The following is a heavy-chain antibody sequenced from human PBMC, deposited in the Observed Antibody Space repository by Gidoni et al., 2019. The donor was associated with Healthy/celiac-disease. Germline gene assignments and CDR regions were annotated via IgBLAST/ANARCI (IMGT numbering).Heavy chain of an antibody. D-gene: IGHD3-3*01. V-gene: IGHV3-23*01. CDR2: ISGSGGRT. Sequence: VRHLESGGGLVQPRGSLRLSYPLSGLPFRSYSMTWVRQAPGKGLEWVSAISGSGGRTYYADSVKGGFTISRDNSKNTLYLQMNSLRAEDTAVYYCAKGRPYYDFWSGYYLTEYFQHWGQGTLVTVSS. CDR1: GLPFRSYS. J-gene: IGHJ1*01. CDR3: AKGRPYYDFWSGYYLTEYFQH.